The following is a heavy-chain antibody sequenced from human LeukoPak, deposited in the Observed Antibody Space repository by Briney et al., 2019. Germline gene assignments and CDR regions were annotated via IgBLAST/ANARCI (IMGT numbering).Heavy chain of an antibody. V-gene: IGHV1-46*01. J-gene: IGHJ4*02. CDR3: ARSRDYYGSGSYDF. CDR2: INPSDGST. Sequence: ASVKVSCKAAGYTFSNYYMHWVRQAPGQGLEWMGIINPSDGSTTYAQEFQGRVTVTRDMSTSTVYMELSSLKSEDTAVYYCARSRDYYGSGSYDFWGQGTLVTVSS. CDR1: GYTFSNYY. D-gene: IGHD3-10*01.